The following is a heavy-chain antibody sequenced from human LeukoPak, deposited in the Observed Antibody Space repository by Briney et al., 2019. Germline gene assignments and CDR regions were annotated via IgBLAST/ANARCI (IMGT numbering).Heavy chain of an antibody. J-gene: IGHJ4*02. Sequence: SETLSLTCTASGGSISSSSYYWGWIRQPPGKGLEWIGSIYYSGSTYYNPSLKSRVTISVDTSKNQFSLKLSSVTAADTAVYYCARVWLGYFDYWGQGTLVTVSS. V-gene: IGHV4-39*07. CDR3: ARVWLGYFDY. CDR1: GGSISSSSYY. D-gene: IGHD6-19*01. CDR2: IYYSGST.